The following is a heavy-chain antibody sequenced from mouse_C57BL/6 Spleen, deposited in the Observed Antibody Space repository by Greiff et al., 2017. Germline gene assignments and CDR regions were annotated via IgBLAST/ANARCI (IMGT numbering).Heavy chain of an antibody. J-gene: IGHJ2*01. CDR2: IYPGSGST. CDR3: ARGVTTPYYFDY. CDR1: GYTFTSYW. D-gene: IGHD2-2*01. Sequence: QVQLQQPGAELVKPGASVKTSCKASGYTFTSYWITWVKQRPGQGLEWIGDIYPGSGSTNYNEKFKSKATLTVDTSSSTAYMQLSSLTSEDSAVYYCARGVTTPYYFDYWGQGTTLTVSS. V-gene: IGHV1-55*01.